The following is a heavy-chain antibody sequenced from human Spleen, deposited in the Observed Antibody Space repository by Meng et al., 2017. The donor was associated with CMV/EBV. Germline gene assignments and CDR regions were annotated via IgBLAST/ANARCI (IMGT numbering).Heavy chain of an antibody. CDR3: ARDRYNRYGMDV. CDR2: INSDGSSV. D-gene: IGHD1-14*01. Sequence: GESLKISCAASGFTFSNYWMHWGRQAPEKGLVWVSRINSDGSSVNYADSVRGRFTISRDNAKNTLYLEMNSLRAEDTAVYYCARDRYNRYGMDVWGQGTTVTVSS. V-gene: IGHV3-74*01. J-gene: IGHJ6*02. CDR1: GFTFSNYW.